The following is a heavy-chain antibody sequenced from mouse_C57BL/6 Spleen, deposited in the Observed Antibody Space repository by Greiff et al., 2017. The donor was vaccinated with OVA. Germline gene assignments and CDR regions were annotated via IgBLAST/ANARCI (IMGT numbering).Heavy chain of an antibody. D-gene: IGHD4-1*01. CDR1: GFSLTSYG. V-gene: IGHV2-5*01. CDR2: IWRGGST. CDR3: AKNNWDHYYAMDY. J-gene: IGHJ4*01. Sequence: QVQLQQSGPGLVQPSQSLSITCTVSGFSLTSYGVHWVRQSPGKGLEWLGVIWRGGSTDYNAAFMSRLSITKDNSKSQVFFKMNSLQADDTAIYYCAKNNWDHYYAMDYWGQGTSVTVSS.